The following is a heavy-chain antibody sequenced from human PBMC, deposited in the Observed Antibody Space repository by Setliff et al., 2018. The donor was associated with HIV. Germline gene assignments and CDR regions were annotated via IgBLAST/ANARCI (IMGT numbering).Heavy chain of an antibody. CDR1: GYSISSGYY. CDR3: ARDPPLITYGPDHPFDI. Sequence: SETLSLTCTVSGYSISSGYYWGWIRQPPGKGLEWIGSIYHNGSTYYNPSLKSRVTISVDTSKNQFSLKLSSVTAADTAVYYCARDPPLITYGPDHPFDIWGQGTMVTVSS. V-gene: IGHV4-38-2*02. CDR2: IYHNGST. D-gene: IGHD3-10*01. J-gene: IGHJ3*02.